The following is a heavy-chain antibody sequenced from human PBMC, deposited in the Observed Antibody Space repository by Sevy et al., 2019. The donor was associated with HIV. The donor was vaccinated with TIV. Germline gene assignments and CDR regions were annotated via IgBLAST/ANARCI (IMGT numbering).Heavy chain of an antibody. D-gene: IGHD6-13*01. CDR2: INQDATAN. CDR3: VRAIATVDSF. V-gene: IGHV3-7*01. J-gene: IGHJ4*02. CDR1: GFKFKSYW. Sequence: GESLKISCVASGFKFKSYWMLWVRQAPGKGLEWVANINQDATANFYADSVRGRFIISRDNVRNSVSLQMNILRVEDTALYYCVRAIATVDSFWGQGTLVTVSS.